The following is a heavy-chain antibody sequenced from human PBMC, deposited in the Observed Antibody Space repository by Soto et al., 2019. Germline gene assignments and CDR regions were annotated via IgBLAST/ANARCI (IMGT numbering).Heavy chain of an antibody. CDR2: IRSKAYGGTT. V-gene: IGHV3-49*04. Sequence: LRLSFTASGFTFGDYAMSWVRQAPGKGLEWVGFIRSKAYGGTTEYAASVKGRFTISRDDSKSIAYLQMNSLKTEDTAVYYCTRTSVAFDAFDIWGQGTMVTVSS. CDR3: TRTSVAFDAFDI. D-gene: IGHD6-19*01. CDR1: GFTFGDYA. J-gene: IGHJ3*02.